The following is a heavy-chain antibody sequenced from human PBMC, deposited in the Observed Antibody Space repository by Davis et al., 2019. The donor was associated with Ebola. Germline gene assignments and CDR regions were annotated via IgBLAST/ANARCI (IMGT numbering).Heavy chain of an antibody. J-gene: IGHJ4*02. CDR3: ARGPDSRDIVVVPAAFDY. CDR2: ISGSGGST. V-gene: IGHV3-23*01. Sequence: GESLKISCAASGFTFSSYAMSWVRQAPGKGLEWVSAISGSGGSTYYADSVKGRFTISRDNSKNTLYLQMNSLRAEDTAVYYCARGPDSRDIVVVPAAFDYWGQGTLVTVSS. D-gene: IGHD2-2*01. CDR1: GFTFSSYA.